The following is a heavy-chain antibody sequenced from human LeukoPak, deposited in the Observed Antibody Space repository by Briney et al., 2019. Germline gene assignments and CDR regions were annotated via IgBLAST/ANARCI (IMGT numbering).Heavy chain of an antibody. CDR2: IYYSGST. D-gene: IGHD5-18*01. V-gene: IGHV4-59*01. Sequence: SETLSLTCTVSGGSISSYCWSWIRQPPGKGLEWIGYIYYSGSTNYNPSLKSRVTISVDTSKNQFSLKLTSVTAADTAVYYCARTTEGGYTYGYFYYYYMDVWGKGTTVTISS. CDR1: GGSISSYC. CDR3: ARTTEGGYTYGYFYYYYMDV. J-gene: IGHJ6*03.